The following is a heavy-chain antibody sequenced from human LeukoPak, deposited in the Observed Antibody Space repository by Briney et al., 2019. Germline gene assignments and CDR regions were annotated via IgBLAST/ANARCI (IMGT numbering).Heavy chain of an antibody. D-gene: IGHD2-2*01. V-gene: IGHV3-74*01. CDR2: INPDGSTA. CDR1: EFTFSTYW. CDR3: AKDNWYCSSTSCPGPTCFDY. Sequence: PGGSLRLSCAASEFTFSTYWMHWVRHAPGKGLVWVSRINPDGSTASYAGSVEGRFAIARDNAKNTLYLQMNSLRAEDTAVYYWAKDNWYCSSTSCPGPTCFDYWGQGTLVTVSS. J-gene: IGHJ4*02.